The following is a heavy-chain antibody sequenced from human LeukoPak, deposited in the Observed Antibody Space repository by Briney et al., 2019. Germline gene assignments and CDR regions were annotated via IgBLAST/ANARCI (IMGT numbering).Heavy chain of an antibody. V-gene: IGHV3-23*01. J-gene: IGHJ4*02. CDR2: ISGSSVTT. D-gene: IGHD3-10*01. CDR1: GFTFRSYV. Sequence: PGGSLRLSCAASGFTFRSYVMSWVRQAPGKGLEWVSTISGSSVTTYYADSVKGRFTISRDSSKNTLYLQMNSLRAEDTAVYYCAKLDYYGNYWGQGTLVTVSS. CDR3: AKLDYYGNY.